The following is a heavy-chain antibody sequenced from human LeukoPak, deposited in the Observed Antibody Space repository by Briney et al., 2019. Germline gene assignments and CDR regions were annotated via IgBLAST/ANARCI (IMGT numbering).Heavy chain of an antibody. V-gene: IGHV1-69*13. D-gene: IGHD6-6*01. CDR2: IIPIFGTA. Sequence: GASVKVSCKASGGTFSSYAISWVRQAPGQGLEWMGGIIPIFGTANYAQKFQGRVMITADESTSTAYMELSSLRSEDTAVYYCARSPSIADPYFDYWGQGTLVTVSS. CDR1: GGTFSSYA. CDR3: ARSPSIADPYFDY. J-gene: IGHJ4*02.